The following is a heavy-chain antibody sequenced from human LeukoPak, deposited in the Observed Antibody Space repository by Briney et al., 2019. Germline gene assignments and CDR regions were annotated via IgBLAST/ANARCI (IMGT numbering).Heavy chain of an antibody. D-gene: IGHD4-17*01. CDR1: GGSISSGGYS. V-gene: IGHV4-30-2*01. CDR2: IYHSGST. J-gene: IGHJ2*01. CDR3: ASSNDYGDYSGWYFDL. Sequence: PSETLSLTCAVSGGSISSGGYSWSWIRQPPGKGLEWIGYIYHSGSTYYNPSLKSRVTISVDRSKNQFSLKLSSVTAADTAVYYCASSNDYGDYSGWYFDLWGRGTLVTVSS.